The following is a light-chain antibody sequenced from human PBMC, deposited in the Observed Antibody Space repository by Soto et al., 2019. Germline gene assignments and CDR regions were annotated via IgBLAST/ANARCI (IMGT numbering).Light chain of an antibody. Sequence: EIVMTQSPATLSASPGERATLSCRASQSVRRNLAWYQQKPGQAPRLLIYAASRMHTGIPARFSGSGSGTDFTLTISRLEPEDFAGYYCQQYGSSPWTFGQGTKVDIK. V-gene: IGKV3-20*01. CDR3: QQYGSSPWT. J-gene: IGKJ1*01. CDR1: QSVRRN. CDR2: AAS.